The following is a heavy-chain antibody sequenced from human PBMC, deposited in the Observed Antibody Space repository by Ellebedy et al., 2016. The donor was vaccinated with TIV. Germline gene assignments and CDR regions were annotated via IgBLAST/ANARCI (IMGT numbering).Heavy chain of an antibody. D-gene: IGHD6-13*01. CDR3: ARGPLKSAAGTT. V-gene: IGHV3-21*01. CDR1: GFTFSSYS. CDR2: INVISTYI. Sequence: GESLKISXAASGFTFSSYSINWVRQALEKGLEWVSSINVISTYIHYAVSVRGRFTISRDNAKNALYLQMNSLSDEDTAVYYYARGPLKSAAGTTWGQGTLVTVSS. J-gene: IGHJ5*02.